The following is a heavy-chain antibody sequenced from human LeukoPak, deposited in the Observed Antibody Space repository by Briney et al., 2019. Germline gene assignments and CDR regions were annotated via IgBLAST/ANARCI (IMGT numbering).Heavy chain of an antibody. J-gene: IGHJ6*03. CDR3: ARVKRFGAYYYYMDV. V-gene: IGHV4-34*01. CDR1: GGSFSGYY. Sequence: PSETLSLTCAVYGGSFSGYYWSWIRQPPGKGLEWIGEINHSGSTNYNPSLKSRVTISVDTSKNQFSLKLSSVTAADTAVYYCARVKRFGAYYYYMDVWGKGTTVTVSS. CDR2: INHSGST. D-gene: IGHD3-10*01.